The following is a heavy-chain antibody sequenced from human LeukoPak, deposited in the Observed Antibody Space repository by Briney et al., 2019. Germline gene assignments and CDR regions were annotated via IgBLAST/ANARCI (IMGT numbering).Heavy chain of an antibody. CDR3: ARGRITIFGVPIWRDYYGMDV. CDR1: GGSFSGYD. J-gene: IGHJ6*02. D-gene: IGHD3-3*01. Sequence: SETLSLTCTVSGGSFSGYDWSWIRQPPGKGLEWIGEINHSGSTNYNPSLKRRVTISVDTSKNQFSLKLSSVTAADTAVYYCARGRITIFGVPIWRDYYGMDVWGQGTTVTVSS. V-gene: IGHV4-34*01. CDR2: INHSGST.